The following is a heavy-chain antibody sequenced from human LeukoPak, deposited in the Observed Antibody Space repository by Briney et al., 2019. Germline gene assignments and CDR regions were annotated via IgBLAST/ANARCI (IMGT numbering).Heavy chain of an antibody. CDR3: ARAGYSSSLYEY. Sequence: ASVRGSCKTSGYTFTAYYMHWVRQAPGQGLEWMGWINPINPNSDDIHYAQKFRGRVTMTRDTSISTAYVELSSLRADDTAVYYCARAGYSSSLYEYCGQGTLVTVSS. CDR2: INPINPNSDDI. J-gene: IGHJ4*02. V-gene: IGHV1-2*02. CDR1: GYTFTAYY. D-gene: IGHD6-13*01.